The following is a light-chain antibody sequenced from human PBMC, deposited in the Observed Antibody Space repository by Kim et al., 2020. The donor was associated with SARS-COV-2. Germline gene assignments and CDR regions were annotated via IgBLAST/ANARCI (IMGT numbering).Light chain of an antibody. J-gene: IGLJ3*02. CDR3: QCYDSSLSGSNWV. CDR1: SSNIGAGYD. CDR2: GNS. Sequence: VTSSWTGSSSNIGAGYDVHVYQQLPGTAPKLLIYGNSNRPSGVPDRFSGSKSGTSASLAITGLQAEDEADYYCQCYDSSLSGSNWVFGGGTQLTVL. V-gene: IGLV1-40*01.